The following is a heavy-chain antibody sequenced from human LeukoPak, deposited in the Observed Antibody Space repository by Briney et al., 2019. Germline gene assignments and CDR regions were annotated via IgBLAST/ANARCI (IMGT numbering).Heavy chain of an antibody. CDR2: ISGSGSYT. CDR3: VTEVSGSFPT. V-gene: IGHV3-23*01. J-gene: IGHJ4*02. D-gene: IGHD1-26*01. CDR1: GFTVSDYS. Sequence: GGSLRLSCAASGFTVSDYSMAWVRQAPGKGLEWVSAISGSGSYTDYADSVKGRFTISKDNSKNTLYMRMSSLRAEDTAVYYCVTEVSGSFPTWGQGTLVTVSS.